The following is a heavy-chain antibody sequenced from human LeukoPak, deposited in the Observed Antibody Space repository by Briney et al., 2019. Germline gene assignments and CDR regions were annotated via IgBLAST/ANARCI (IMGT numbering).Heavy chain of an antibody. J-gene: IGHJ3*02. CDR2: IKSKTDGGTT. Sequence: GGSLRLSCAASGFSFSNAWMSWVRQAPGKGLEWVGRIKSKTDGGTTDYAAPVKGRFTISRDDSKNTLYLQMNSLKTEDTAVYYCATKEAYCGGDCYSGAFDIWGQGTMVTVS. CDR1: GFSFSNAW. CDR3: ATKEAYCGGDCYSGAFDI. D-gene: IGHD2-21*01. V-gene: IGHV3-15*01.